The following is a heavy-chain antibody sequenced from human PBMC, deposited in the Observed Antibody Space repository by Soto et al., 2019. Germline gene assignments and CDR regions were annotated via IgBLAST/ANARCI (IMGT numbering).Heavy chain of an antibody. CDR2: IWYDGSNK. J-gene: IGHJ4*02. V-gene: IGHV3-33*01. Sequence: ESGGGVVQPGRSLRLSCAASGFTFSSYGMHWVRQAPGKGLEWVAVIWYDGSNKYYADSVKGRFTISRDNSKNTLYLQMNSLRAEDTAVYYCARGGADIVVVRDYYFDYWGQGTLVTVSS. CDR1: GFTFSSYG. D-gene: IGHD2-2*01. CDR3: ARGGADIVVVRDYYFDY.